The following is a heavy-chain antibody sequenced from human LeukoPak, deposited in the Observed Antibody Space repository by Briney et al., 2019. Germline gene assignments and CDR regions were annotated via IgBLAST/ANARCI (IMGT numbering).Heavy chain of an antibody. CDR3: AKDVVDIYSSSWLWYFDQ. CDR1: GFTFKNYC. Sequence: GGSLRLSCSASGFTFKNYCMAWVRQAPGKGLEWVSAITGSAAITYYADSVRGRFTISRDNSRNTMYLQMNSLTPEDTAVYYCAKDVVDIYSSSWLWYFDQWGQGTLVTVSS. V-gene: IGHV3-23*01. CDR2: ITGSAAIT. J-gene: IGHJ4*02. D-gene: IGHD6-13*01.